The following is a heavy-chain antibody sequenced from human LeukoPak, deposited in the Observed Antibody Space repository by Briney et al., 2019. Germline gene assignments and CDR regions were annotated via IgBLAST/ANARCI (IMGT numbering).Heavy chain of an antibody. D-gene: IGHD6-13*01. Sequence: KPSETLSLTCTVSGGSISGYYWSWIRQPPGKGLEWIGEINHSGSTNYNPSLKSRVTISVDTSKNQFSLKLSSVTAADTAVYYCARGGGAAAGRVHPRYNWGQGTLVTVSS. CDR2: INHSGST. V-gene: IGHV4-34*01. J-gene: IGHJ4*02. CDR1: GGSISGYY. CDR3: ARGGGAAAGRVHPRYN.